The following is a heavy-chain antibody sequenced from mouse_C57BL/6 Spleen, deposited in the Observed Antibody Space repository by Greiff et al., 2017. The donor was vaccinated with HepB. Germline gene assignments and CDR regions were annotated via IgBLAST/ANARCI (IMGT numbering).Heavy chain of an antibody. CDR1: GFTFSDYG. CDR3: ARENYGSSYGYWYFDV. D-gene: IGHD1-1*01. V-gene: IGHV5-17*01. CDR2: ISSGSSTI. J-gene: IGHJ1*03. Sequence: EVHLVESGGGLVKPGGSLKLSCAASGFTFSDYGMHWVRQAPEKGLEWVAYISSGSSTIYYADTVKGRFTISRDNAKNTLFLQMTSLRSEDTAMYYCARENYGSSYGYWYFDVWGTGTTVTVSS.